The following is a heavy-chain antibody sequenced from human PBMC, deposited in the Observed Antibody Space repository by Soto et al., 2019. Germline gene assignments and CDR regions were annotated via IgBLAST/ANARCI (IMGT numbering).Heavy chain of an antibody. J-gene: IGHJ4*02. D-gene: IGHD6-25*01. CDR2: ISWGSGSI. Sequence: SGGSLRLSCAASGFTFDDYAMHWVRQAPGKGLEWVSGISWGSGSIDYADSVKGRFTISRDNAKNSLYLQMNSLRAEDTALYYCAKDAAYYFDCWGQGTLVTVSS. CDR1: GFTFDDYA. CDR3: AKDAAYYFDC. V-gene: IGHV3-9*01.